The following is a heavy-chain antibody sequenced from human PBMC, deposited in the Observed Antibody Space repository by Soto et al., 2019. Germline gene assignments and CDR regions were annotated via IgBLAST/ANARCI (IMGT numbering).Heavy chain of an antibody. V-gene: IGHV5-51*01. CDR1: GYIFIDYW. Sequence: EVQLVQSGAEVKKPGESLKISCKASGYIFIDYWIGWVRQMPGEGLEWMGIVYPRDSDTRYSPSFQGQVTISADRSTGTAFLQWRSLKASETALYYCASPPLPGYSIHFNSWGQGTLVTVSS. D-gene: IGHD2-15*01. J-gene: IGHJ4*02. CDR2: VYPRDSDT. CDR3: ASPPLPGYSIHFNS.